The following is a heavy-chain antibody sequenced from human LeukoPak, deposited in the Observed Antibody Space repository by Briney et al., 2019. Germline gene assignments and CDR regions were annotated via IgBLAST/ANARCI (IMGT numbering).Heavy chain of an antibody. V-gene: IGHV3-23*01. CDR1: GFTFSSYA. Sequence: QAGGSLRLSCAASGFTFSSYAMSWVRQAPGEGLEWVSAISGSGGSTYYADSVEGRFTISRDNSKNTLYLQMDSLRAEDTAVYYCARHRPYGDYPNDFDYWGQGTLVTVSS. J-gene: IGHJ4*02. CDR3: ARHRPYGDYPNDFDY. D-gene: IGHD4-17*01. CDR2: ISGSGGST.